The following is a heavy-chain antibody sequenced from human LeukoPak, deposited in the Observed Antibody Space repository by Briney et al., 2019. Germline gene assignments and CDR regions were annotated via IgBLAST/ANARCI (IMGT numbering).Heavy chain of an antibody. CDR2: IYYSGST. V-gene: IGHV4-59*01. D-gene: IGHD3-3*01. CDR3: ARGDYDFWSGSRFDP. Sequence: SEXXXXXCTVXGGSISSYYWSWIRQPPGKGLEWIGYIYYSGSTNYNPSLTSRGTISVDTSKNQFSLKLSSVTAADTAVYYCARGDYDFWSGSRFDPWGQGTLVTVSS. CDR1: GGSISSYY. J-gene: IGHJ5*02.